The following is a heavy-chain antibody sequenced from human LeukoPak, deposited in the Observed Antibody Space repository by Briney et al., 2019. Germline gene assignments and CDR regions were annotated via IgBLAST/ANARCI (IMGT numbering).Heavy chain of an antibody. V-gene: IGHV1-2*02. CDR2: INPNSGGT. CDR1: GYTFTGYY. D-gene: IGHD3-10*01. J-gene: IGHJ5*02. CDR3: ARSVGSGNYYSHWFDP. Sequence: ASVKVSCKASGYTFTGYYMHWVRQAPGQGLEWMGWINPNSGGTNYAQKFQGRVTMTRDTSISTAYMELSRLGSDDTAVYYCARSVGSGNYYSHWFDPWGQGTLVTVSS.